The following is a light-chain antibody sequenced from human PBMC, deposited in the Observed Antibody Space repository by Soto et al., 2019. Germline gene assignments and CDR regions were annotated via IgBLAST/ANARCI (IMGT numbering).Light chain of an antibody. CDR2: GAS. Sequence: EIVMTQSPATLSVSPGERATLSCRASQSVSSNLAWYQQKPGQAPRLLIYGASTRATGIPARFSGSGSGTGFTLTISSLQSEDFAVYYCQQYNNWPFFGPGTKVDIK. CDR3: QQYNNWPF. J-gene: IGKJ3*01. CDR1: QSVSSN. V-gene: IGKV3-15*01.